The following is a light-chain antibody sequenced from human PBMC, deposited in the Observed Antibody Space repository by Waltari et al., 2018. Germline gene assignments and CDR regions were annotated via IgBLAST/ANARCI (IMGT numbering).Light chain of an antibody. Sequence: DIVMTQSPDSLAVSLGERATINCKSSQNIFYTSNSKNYLAWYQQRPGQPPKVLFYWASTREAGVPDRFSGGGSGTDFTLGISSVQAEDVAVYYCQQYHTTPPTCGQGTKLEIK. J-gene: IGKJ2*01. CDR1: QNIFYTSNSKNY. V-gene: IGKV4-1*01. CDR2: WAS. CDR3: QQYHTTPPT.